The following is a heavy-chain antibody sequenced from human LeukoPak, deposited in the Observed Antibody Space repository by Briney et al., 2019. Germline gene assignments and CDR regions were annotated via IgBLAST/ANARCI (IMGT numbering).Heavy chain of an antibody. V-gene: IGHV3-23*01. D-gene: IGHD1-26*01. CDR1: GFTFSSYA. CDR2: ISISGGST. CDR3: AKDRAGRPTTNWYFDL. Sequence: PGGSLRLSCAASGFTFSSYAMSWVRQAPGRGLEWVSGISISGGSTYYADSVKGRFTISRDNSKNTLYLQMNSLRAEDTAVYYCAKDRAGRPTTNWYFDLWGRGTLVTVAS. J-gene: IGHJ2*01.